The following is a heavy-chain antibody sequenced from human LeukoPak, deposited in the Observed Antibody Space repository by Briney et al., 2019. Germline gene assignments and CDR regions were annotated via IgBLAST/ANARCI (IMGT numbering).Heavy chain of an antibody. CDR2: IWFDGSNK. CDR3: ARDGHDFYDSSGYKY. J-gene: IGHJ4*02. D-gene: IGHD3-22*01. CDR1: GFTFSRYG. Sequence: GSLRLSCAASGFTFSRYGMHWVRHAPGKGLEWVAIIWFDGSNKYYADSVKGRFTTSRDNSKNTLYLQMNSLRAEDTAVYYCARDGHDFYDSSGYKYWGQGTLVTVSS. V-gene: IGHV3-33*01.